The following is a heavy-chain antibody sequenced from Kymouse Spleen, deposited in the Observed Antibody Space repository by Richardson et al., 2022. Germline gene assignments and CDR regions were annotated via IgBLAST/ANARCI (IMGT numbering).Heavy chain of an antibody. Sequence: QVQLQQWGAGLLKPSETLSLTCAVYGGSFSGYYWSWIRQPPGKGLEWIGEINHSGSTNYNPSLKSRVTISVDTSKNQFSLKLSSVTAADTAVYYCARWGITMVRGVMGFDYWGQGTLVTVSS. CDR3: ARWGITMVRGVMGFDY. CDR2: INHSGST. CDR1: GGSFSGYY. V-gene: IGHV4-34*01. J-gene: IGHJ4*02. D-gene: IGHD3-10*01.